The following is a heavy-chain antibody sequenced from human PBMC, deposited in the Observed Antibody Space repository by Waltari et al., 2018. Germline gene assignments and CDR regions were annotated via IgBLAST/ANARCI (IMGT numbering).Heavy chain of an antibody. CDR2: MNPNSGNT. D-gene: IGHD3-22*01. V-gene: IGHV1-8*01. Sequence: QVQLVQSGAVVKKPGASVKVSCQASGYTFTSYDINWVRKATAQGREWMGWMNPNSGNTGYAQKFQGRVTMTRNTSISTAYMELSSLRSEDTAVYYCARGLHDSSGYYYVPLDYWGQGTLVTVSS. CDR3: ARGLHDSSGYYYVPLDY. J-gene: IGHJ4*02. CDR1: GYTFTSYD.